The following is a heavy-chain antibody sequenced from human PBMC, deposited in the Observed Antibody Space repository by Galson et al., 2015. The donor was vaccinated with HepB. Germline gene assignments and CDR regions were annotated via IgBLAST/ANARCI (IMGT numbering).Heavy chain of an antibody. CDR1: GYTFTGYY. CDR2: INPNSGGT. V-gene: IGHV1-2*02. CDR3: ARVSVVPAAISHYYYYMDV. Sequence: SVKVSCKASGYTFTGYYMHWVRQAPGQGLEWMGWINPNSGGTNYAQKFQGRVTMTRDTSISTAYMELSRLRSDDTAVYYCARVSVVPAAISHYYYYMDVWGKRTTVTVSS. D-gene: IGHD2-2*01. J-gene: IGHJ6*03.